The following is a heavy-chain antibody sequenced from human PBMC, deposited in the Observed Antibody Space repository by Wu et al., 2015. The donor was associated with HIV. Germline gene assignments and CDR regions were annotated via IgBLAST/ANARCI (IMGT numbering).Heavy chain of an antibody. CDR1: GYSFTHYG. D-gene: IGHD3-16*01. CDR3: AREGLGEWQFYFDN. J-gene: IGHJ4*02. V-gene: IGHV1-2*02. Sequence: QVHLVQSGVEVKKPGASVKVSCKASGYSFTHYGIAWVRQAPGQGLEWMGYVNSNDGGTKSSQKFQGRVTMTRDTSISTAYMELSGLTSDDTAVYYCAREGLGEWQFYFDNWGQGTLVTVSS. CDR2: VNSNDGGT.